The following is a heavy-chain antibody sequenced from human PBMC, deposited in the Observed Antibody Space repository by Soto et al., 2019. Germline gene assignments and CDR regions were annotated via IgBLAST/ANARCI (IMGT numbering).Heavy chain of an antibody. D-gene: IGHD2-21*01. CDR2: ISAYNGNT. V-gene: IGHV1-18*03. Sequence: QVQLVQSGAEVKKPGASVQVSCKASGYTFTSYGISWVRQAPGQGLEWMGWISAYNGNTNYAQKLQGRVTMTTDTTASPAYMELRSLRSDDMAVYLCGRVWTDAFDLWGKGRMVSVPP. J-gene: IGHJ3*01. CDR3: GRVWTDAFDL. CDR1: GYTFTSYG.